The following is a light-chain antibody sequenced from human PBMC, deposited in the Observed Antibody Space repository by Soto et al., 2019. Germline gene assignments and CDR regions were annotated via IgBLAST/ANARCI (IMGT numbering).Light chain of an antibody. CDR3: QQYNKWPRT. CDR1: QSVNSA. V-gene: IGKV3-15*01. Sequence: ETVMTQSPATLSVSPGERATLSCRASQSVNSALAWYQQKPGLPPRLLIYDASTWATGIPARFSGSGSGTDFTLTISSLQSQDFAVYYCQQYNKWPRTFGQGTKVDIK. J-gene: IGKJ1*01. CDR2: DAS.